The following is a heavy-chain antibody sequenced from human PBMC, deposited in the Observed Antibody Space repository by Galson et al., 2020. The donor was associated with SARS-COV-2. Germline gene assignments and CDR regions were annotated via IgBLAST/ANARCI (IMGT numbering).Heavy chain of an antibody. J-gene: IGHJ4*02. V-gene: IGHV3-15*07. Sequence: GGSLRLSWAASGFTFTYAWMNWVRQAPEKGLEWVGHVKSKGAGGTTDYAAPVKGRFAISRDDSEKMVYLQMNSLKSEDTAVYFCSAGYGSDWNFWGQGTLVTVSS. CDR2: VKSKGAGGTT. D-gene: IGHD6-19*01. CDR1: GFTFTYAW. CDR3: SAGYGSDWNF.